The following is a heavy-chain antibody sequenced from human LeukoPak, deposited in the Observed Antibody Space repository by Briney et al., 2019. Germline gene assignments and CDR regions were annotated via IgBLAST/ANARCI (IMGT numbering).Heavy chain of an antibody. CDR2: ISAYNGNT. V-gene: IGHV1-18*01. J-gene: IGHJ3*02. D-gene: IGHD3-10*01. CDR1: GYTFTTYG. CDR3: ATVEGALVRGVQDAFDI. Sequence: ASVKVSCKASGYTFTTYGISWVRQAPGQGLEWMGWISAYNGNTNYAQKLQGRVTITRDMSTSTAYMELSSLRSEDTAVYYCATVEGALVRGVQDAFDIWGQGTMVTVSS.